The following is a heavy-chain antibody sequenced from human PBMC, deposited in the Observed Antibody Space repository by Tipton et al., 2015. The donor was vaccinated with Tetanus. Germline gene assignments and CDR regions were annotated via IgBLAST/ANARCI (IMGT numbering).Heavy chain of an antibody. Sequence: LSLTCSVSGGSIDSSNYYWAWVRQVPGKGLEWVANINGGGNEKYYVDSVKGRFTISRDNAKNSLYLQMNSLRGEDTAVYYCAKGMYCGGGSCHSLAFHYWGQGTLVTVSS. CDR3: AKGMYCGGGSCHSLAFHY. V-gene: IGHV3-7*01. CDR1: GGSIDSSNYY. J-gene: IGHJ4*02. D-gene: IGHD2-15*01. CDR2: INGGGNEK.